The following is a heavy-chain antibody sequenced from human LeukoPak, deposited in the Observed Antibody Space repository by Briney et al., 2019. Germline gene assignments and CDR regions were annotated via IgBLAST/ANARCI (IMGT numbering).Heavy chain of an antibody. CDR3: ANLHRAPPDY. Sequence: GRSLRLSCTASGFTFSSYGMHWVRQAPGKGLEWVAVIWYDGSNIYYADSVKGRFTISRDNPKKMLYMQMNSLRAEDTAIYYCANLHRAPPDYWGQGTLVTVSS. CDR1: GFTFSSYG. V-gene: IGHV3-33*06. CDR2: IWYDGSNI. J-gene: IGHJ4*02.